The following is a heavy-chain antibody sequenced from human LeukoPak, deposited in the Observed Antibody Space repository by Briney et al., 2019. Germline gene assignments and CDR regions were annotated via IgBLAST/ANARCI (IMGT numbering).Heavy chain of an antibody. Sequence: GALRLSCAASGFTFSDYSMNWVRQAPGKGLEWVSSISSSSPYIYYTDSVKGRFTISRDNAKNSLYLQMNSLRAEDTAVYYCVRLYDDYTNGHFDSWGQGTLVTVSS. CDR1: GFTFSDYS. CDR2: ISSSSPYI. CDR3: VRLYDDYTNGHFDS. J-gene: IGHJ4*02. D-gene: IGHD4-11*01. V-gene: IGHV3-21*01.